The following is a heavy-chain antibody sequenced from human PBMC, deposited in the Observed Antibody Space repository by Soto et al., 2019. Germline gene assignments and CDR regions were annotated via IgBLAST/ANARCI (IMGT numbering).Heavy chain of an antibody. D-gene: IGHD2-21*02. CDR3: VQSRCGGDCLEIYSSHAYNGLDV. Sequence: QVTLKESGPTLVKPTQTLTLTCTVSGLSLRTTGVGVGWVRQPPGKALEWLALLYWDDDKRYSPSLRSRLTIAKDSSEKQVVLTMTNIDTVDTATYYCVQSRCGGDCLEIYSSHAYNGLDVWGQGTTVTVSS. J-gene: IGHJ6*02. V-gene: IGHV2-5*02. CDR2: LYWDDDK. CDR1: GLSLRTTGVG.